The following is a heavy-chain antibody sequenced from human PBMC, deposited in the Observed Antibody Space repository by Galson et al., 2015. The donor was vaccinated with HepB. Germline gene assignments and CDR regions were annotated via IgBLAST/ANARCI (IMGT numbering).Heavy chain of an antibody. J-gene: IGHJ6*02. CDR3: AGQTSDMVRLFSGPMDV. V-gene: IGHV5-10-1*01. CDR1: GYGFTSYW. CDR2: IDPSDSYT. D-gene: IGHD3-10*01. Sequence: QSGAEVKKPGESLRISCKGSGYGFTSYWISWVRQMPGKGLEWMGRIDPSDSYTNYSPSFQGHVTISADKSISTAYLQWSSLKASDTAMYYCAGQTSDMVRLFSGPMDVWGQGTTVTVSS.